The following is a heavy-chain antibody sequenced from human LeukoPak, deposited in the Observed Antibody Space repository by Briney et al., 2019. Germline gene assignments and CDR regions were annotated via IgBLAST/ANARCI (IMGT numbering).Heavy chain of an antibody. Sequence: GASVKVSCKASGGTFSSYAISWVRQAPGQGLEWMGGIIPIFGTANYAQKFQGRVTITADKSTSTAYMELGSLRSEDTAVYYCARTDYGSGNGMDVWGKGTTVTVSS. CDR2: IIPIFGTA. D-gene: IGHD3-10*01. V-gene: IGHV1-69*06. J-gene: IGHJ6*04. CDR3: ARTDYGSGNGMDV. CDR1: GGTFSSYA.